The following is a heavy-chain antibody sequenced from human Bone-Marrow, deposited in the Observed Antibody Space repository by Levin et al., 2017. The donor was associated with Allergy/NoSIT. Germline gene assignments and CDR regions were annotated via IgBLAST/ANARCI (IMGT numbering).Heavy chain of an antibody. CDR3: ARDRDGAVAGTFDY. CDR1: GYTFTGYY. Sequence: VASVKVSCKASGYTFTGYYMHWVRQAPGQGLEWMGWINPNSGGTNYAQKFQGRVTMTRDTSISTAYMELSRLRSDDTAVYYCARDRDGAVAGTFDYWGQGTLVTVSS. V-gene: IGHV1-2*02. J-gene: IGHJ4*02. CDR2: INPNSGGT. D-gene: IGHD6-19*01.